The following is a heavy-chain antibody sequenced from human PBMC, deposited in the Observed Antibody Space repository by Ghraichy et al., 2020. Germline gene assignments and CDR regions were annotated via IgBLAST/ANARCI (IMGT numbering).Heavy chain of an antibody. CDR2: IHHFEGT. CDR3: ARGQDPRKTGY. CDR1: GGSSSGYY. Sequence: SETLSLTCAVHGGSSSGYYWSWIRQPPGKGLEWIGEIHHFEGTNYNPSLKSRVTMSEDTSKNQVSLKLTSVTAADTAVYDCARGQDPRKTGYWGQGTLVTVSS. V-gene: IGHV4-34*01. J-gene: IGHJ4*02.